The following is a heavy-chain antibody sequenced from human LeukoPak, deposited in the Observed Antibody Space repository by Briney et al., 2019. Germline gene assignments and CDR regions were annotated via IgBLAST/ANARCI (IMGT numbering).Heavy chain of an antibody. CDR1: GFTFSSYA. CDR3: AKVRYDNSYYYYGMDV. V-gene: IGHV3-23*01. Sequence: GGSLRLSCAASGFTFSSYAMSWVRQAPGKGLEWASAISGSGGSTYYADSVKGRFTISRDNSKNTLYLQMNSLRAEDTAVYYCAKVRYDNSYYYYGMDVWGQGTTVTVSS. CDR2: ISGSGGST. J-gene: IGHJ6*02. D-gene: IGHD3-9*01.